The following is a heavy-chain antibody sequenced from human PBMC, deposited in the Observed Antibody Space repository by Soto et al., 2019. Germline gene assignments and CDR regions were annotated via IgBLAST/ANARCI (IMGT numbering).Heavy chain of an antibody. V-gene: IGHV4-59*01. CDR3: ARKNDYYDY. CDR1: GDSLSSNY. Sequence: SETLSLTCTVSGDSLSSNYWSWIRQPPGKGLEWIGYISNSGYANYNPSLKSRVTISVDTSKNQFSLKLSSVTAADTDVYYCARKNDYYDYWGQGTRVTVSS. J-gene: IGHJ4*02. CDR2: ISNSGYA.